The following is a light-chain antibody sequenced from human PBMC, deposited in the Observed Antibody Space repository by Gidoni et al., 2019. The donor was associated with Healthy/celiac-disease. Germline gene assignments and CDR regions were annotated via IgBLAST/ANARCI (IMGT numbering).Light chain of an antibody. CDR1: TGAVTSGHY. J-gene: IGLJ1*01. CDR3: LLSWRV. Sequence: AVVTQDPSLTVSPGGTVTLTCGSSTGAVTSGHYPYWFQQKPGQAPRTLIYDTSNKHSWTPARFSGSLLGGKAALTLSGAQPEDEAEYYCLLSWRVFGTGTKVTVL. CDR2: DTS. V-gene: IGLV7-46*01.